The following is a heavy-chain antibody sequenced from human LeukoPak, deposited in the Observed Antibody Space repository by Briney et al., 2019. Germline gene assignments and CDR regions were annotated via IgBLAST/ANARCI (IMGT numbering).Heavy chain of an antibody. D-gene: IGHD2-15*01. CDR3: AGEYCSGDNCRQGFDY. CDR2: LNPNSGDT. CDR1: GYAFIGYY. J-gene: IGHJ4*02. V-gene: IGHV1-2*02. Sequence: ASVKVSCKTSGYAFIGYYIHWLRQAPGQGLEWMGWLNPNSGDTNHAQIFQGRVTLTRDTSISTAYMELSSLRSDDSAVYYCAGEYCSGDNCRQGFDYWGQGTLVTVSS.